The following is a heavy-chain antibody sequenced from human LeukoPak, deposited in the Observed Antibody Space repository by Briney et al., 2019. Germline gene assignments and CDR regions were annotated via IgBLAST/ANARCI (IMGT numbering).Heavy chain of an antibody. CDR2: INRSGST. Sequence: SETLSLTCAVYGGSFSGYYWSWIRQPPGKGLEWIGEINRSGSTNYNPSLKSRVTISVDTSKNQFSLKLSSVTAADTAVYYCARLVQELGSSADYWGQGTLVTVSS. V-gene: IGHV4-34*01. CDR3: ARLVQELGSSADY. D-gene: IGHD7-27*01. J-gene: IGHJ4*02. CDR1: GGSFSGYY.